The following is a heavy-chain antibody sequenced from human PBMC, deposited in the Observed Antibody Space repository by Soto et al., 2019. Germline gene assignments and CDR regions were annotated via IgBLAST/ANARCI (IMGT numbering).Heavy chain of an antibody. D-gene: IGHD2-2*03. V-gene: IGHV1-69*06. CDR2: IIPIFGTA. CDR1: GGTFSSYA. Sequence: SVKVSCKASGGTFSSYAISWVRQAPGQGLEWMGGIIPIFGTANYAQKFQGRVTITADKSTSTAYMELSSLRSEDTAVYYCARVRPGYCRSTSCYMPVPYNNYGTDVWGGESTVT. J-gene: IGHJ6*02. CDR3: ARVRPGYCRSTSCYMPVPYNNYGTDV.